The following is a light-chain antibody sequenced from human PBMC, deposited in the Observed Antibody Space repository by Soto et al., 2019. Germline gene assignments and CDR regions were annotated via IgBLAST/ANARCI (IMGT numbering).Light chain of an antibody. J-gene: IGLJ2*01. CDR1: SSDVGDYNY. CDR3: SSYAGKGV. V-gene: IGLV2-8*01. Sequence: QSVLTQPPSASGSPGQSVTISCTGTSSDVGDYNYVSWYQQHTGKAPKLMIYEVSKRPSGVPDRFSGSKSGNTASLTVSGLQAEDEADYYCSSYAGKGVFGGGTKLTVL. CDR2: EVS.